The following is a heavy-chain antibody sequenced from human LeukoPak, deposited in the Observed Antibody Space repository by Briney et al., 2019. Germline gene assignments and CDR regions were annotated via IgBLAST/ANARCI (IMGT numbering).Heavy chain of an antibody. CDR3: ARAPLIFGVVTPFDY. Sequence: ASVKVSCKASGYTFTSYYMHWVRQAPGQGPEWMGIINPSGGSTSYAQKFQGRVTMTRDTSTSTVYMELSSLRSEDTAVYYCARAPLIFGVVTPFDYWGQGTLVTVSS. V-gene: IGHV1-46*03. D-gene: IGHD3-3*01. J-gene: IGHJ4*02. CDR2: INPSGGST. CDR1: GYTFTSYY.